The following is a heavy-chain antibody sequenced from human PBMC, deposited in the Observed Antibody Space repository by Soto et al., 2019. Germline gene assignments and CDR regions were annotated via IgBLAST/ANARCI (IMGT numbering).Heavy chain of an antibody. Sequence: PXXSLRLSCAASRFTLIYYWMSWVRQAPGKRLACVXHIKQXASEKNNVDSGXGRFTIPXXKANTSLYLKMNSSRAEATAVYYCARVTTGGGYWGKGTLVTVSS. CDR2: IKQXASEK. CDR3: ARVTTGGGY. D-gene: IGHD4-17*01. V-gene: IGHV3-7*01. J-gene: IGHJ4*02. CDR1: RFTLIYYW.